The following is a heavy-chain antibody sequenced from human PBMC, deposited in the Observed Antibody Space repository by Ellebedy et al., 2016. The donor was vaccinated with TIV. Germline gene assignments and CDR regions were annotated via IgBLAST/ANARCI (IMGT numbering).Heavy chain of an antibody. CDR1: GFTFNKFW. V-gene: IGHV3-7*05. D-gene: IGHD6-19*01. CDR3: ARADRNGWIMDY. CDR2: IKYDEIEK. J-gene: IGHJ4*02. Sequence: GESLKISCAASGFTFNKFWMGWIRQAPGKGLEWVAHIKYDEIEKYHADSVKGRFTISRDSAKSSLILEMHSLRVEDTALYHCARADRNGWIMDYWGQGTLVTVSS.